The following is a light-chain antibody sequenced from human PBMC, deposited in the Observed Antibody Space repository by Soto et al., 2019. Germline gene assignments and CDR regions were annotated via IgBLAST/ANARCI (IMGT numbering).Light chain of an antibody. CDR3: SSYVGTNSYV. CDR2: EVY. CDR1: SSDIGGYNY. V-gene: IGLV2-8*01. J-gene: IGLJ1*01. Sequence: QSVLTQPPSASGSPGQSVTISCTGTSSDIGGYNYVSWYQQHPGKAPKLIICEVYKRPSGVPDRFSGSKSGNTAALTFSGLQAEDEADYYCSSYVGTNSYVFGTGTKVTVL.